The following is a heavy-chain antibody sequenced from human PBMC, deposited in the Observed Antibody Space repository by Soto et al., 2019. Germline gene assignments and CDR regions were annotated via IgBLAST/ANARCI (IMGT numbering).Heavy chain of an antibody. CDR2: INPNSGGT. D-gene: IGHD3-16*01. CDR3: ARELSGWGKRYYYYVMDV. V-gene: IGHV1-2*04. Sequence: ASVKVSCKASGYTFTGSYIHWVRQAPGQGLEWMGWINPNSGGTNYAQKFQGWVTMTRDTSISTAYMELSRLRSDDTAVYYCARELSGWGKRYYYYVMDVFGQGTTVTVYS. CDR1: GYTFTGSY. J-gene: IGHJ6*02.